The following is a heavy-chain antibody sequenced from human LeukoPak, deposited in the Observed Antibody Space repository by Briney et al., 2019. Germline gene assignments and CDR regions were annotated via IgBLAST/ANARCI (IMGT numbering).Heavy chain of an antibody. CDR2: KYHSGSH. CDR3: ARGPNSGYDWFDY. J-gene: IGHJ4*02. CDR1: GGTFSSGGYP. Sequence: SQTLSLTCAATGGTFSSGGYPWSWFRQPPGTGQEWLGYKYHSGSHYYSPSLKSRVTISVDRSKNQFSLKLSSVTAADTAVYYCARGPNSGYDWFDYWGQGTLVTVSS. D-gene: IGHD5-12*01. V-gene: IGHV4-30-2*01.